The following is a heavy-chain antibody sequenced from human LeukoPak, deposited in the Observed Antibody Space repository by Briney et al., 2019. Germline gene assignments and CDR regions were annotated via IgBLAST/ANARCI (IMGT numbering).Heavy chain of an antibody. J-gene: IGHJ4*02. CDR1: GFKFSDHY. Sequence: GGSLRLSCAASGFKFSDHYIDWVRQAPGKGLEWVSSISDSDATTYYADSVKGRFTISRDNSENTLYLQMNSLRAEDTAVYYCAKSLTGSCSSTSCYLSDYWGQGTLVTVSS. D-gene: IGHD2-2*01. CDR2: ISDSDATT. V-gene: IGHV3-23*01. CDR3: AKSLTGSCSSTSCYLSDY.